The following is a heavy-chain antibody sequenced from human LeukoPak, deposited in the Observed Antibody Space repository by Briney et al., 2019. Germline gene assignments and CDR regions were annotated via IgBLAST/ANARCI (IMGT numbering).Heavy chain of an antibody. CDR2: IYYSGST. CDR3: ARDHSRWPRRGY. Sequence: SETLSLTCTVSGGSISSSSYYWGWIRQPPGKGLEWIGSIYYSGSTYYNPSLKSRVTISVDTSKNQFSLKLSSVTAADTAVYYCARDHSRWPRRGYWGQGTLVTVSS. V-gene: IGHV4-39*07. CDR1: GGSISSSSYY. J-gene: IGHJ4*02. D-gene: IGHD4-23*01.